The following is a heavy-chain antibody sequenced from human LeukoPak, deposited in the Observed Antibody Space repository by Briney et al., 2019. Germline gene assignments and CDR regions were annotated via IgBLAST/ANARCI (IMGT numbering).Heavy chain of an antibody. CDR1: GFTFSSYA. V-gene: IGHV3-23*01. CDR3: ARDIPVDSRSSVPKPVRDS. CDR2: ISGSGGST. J-gene: IGHJ5*02. D-gene: IGHD6-6*01. Sequence: GGSLRLSCAASGFTFSSYAMSWVRQAPGKGMEWVSAISGSGGSTYYADSVKGRFTISRDNSKNTLYLQMNSLRAEDTAVYYCARDIPVDSRSSVPKPVRDSWGQGTLVTVSS.